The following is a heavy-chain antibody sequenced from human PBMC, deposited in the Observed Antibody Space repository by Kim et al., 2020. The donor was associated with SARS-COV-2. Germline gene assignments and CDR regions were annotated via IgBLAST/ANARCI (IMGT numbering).Heavy chain of an antibody. Sequence: SETLSLTCAVYGGSFSGYYWSWIRQPPGKGLEWIGEINHSGSTNYNPSLKSRVTISVDTSKNQFSLKLSSVTAADTAVYYCARGTVVKRHYDYYYGLDF. D-gene: IGHD2-15*01. CDR2: INHSGST. CDR3: ARGTVVKRHYDYYYGLDF. CDR1: GGSFSGYY. J-gene: IGHJ6*01. V-gene: IGHV4-34*01.